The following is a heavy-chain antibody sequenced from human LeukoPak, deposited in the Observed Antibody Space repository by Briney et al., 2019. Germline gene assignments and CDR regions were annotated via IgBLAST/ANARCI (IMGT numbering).Heavy chain of an antibody. J-gene: IGHJ3*02. CDR3: ARVIAAAHGAFDI. V-gene: IGHV3-21*01. Sequence: GGSLRLSCAASGFTFSSYSMNWVRQAPGKGLEWVSSISSSSSYIYYADSVKGRFTISRDNAKKSLYLQMNSLRAEDTAVYYCARVIAAAHGAFDIWGQGTMVTVSS. CDR2: ISSSSSYI. D-gene: IGHD6-13*01. CDR1: GFTFSSYS.